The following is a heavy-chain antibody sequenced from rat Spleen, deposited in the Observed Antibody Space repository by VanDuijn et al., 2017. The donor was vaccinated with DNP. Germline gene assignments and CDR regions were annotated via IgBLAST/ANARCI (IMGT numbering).Heavy chain of an antibody. CDR1: EFTFSKSD. J-gene: IGHJ2*01. CDR2: ITAGGKYT. CDR3: ARGGRSYFDY. D-gene: IGHD1-11*01. Sequence: EVQLVESGGGLVQPGRSLKLSCAASEFTFSKSDVAWIRQVPGKGLEWVASITAGGKYTYSPDSVKGRFTISRDNTKNTLYLQMNSLRSEDTATYYCARGGRSYFDYWGHGVMVTVSS. V-gene: IGHV5S13*01.